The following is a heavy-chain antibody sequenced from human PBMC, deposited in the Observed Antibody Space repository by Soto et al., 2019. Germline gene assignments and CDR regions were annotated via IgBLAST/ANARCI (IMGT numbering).Heavy chain of an antibody. Sequence: EVQLVESGGGLVQPGRSLRLSCAASGFTFDDYAMHWVRQAPGKGLEWVSRISWNSGSIGYADSVKGRFTISRDNAKNSLYLQMNRLRAEDPALYYCAKAVGSYGNFDYWGQGTLVTVSS. CDR2: ISWNSGSI. V-gene: IGHV3-9*01. CDR3: AKAVGSYGNFDY. J-gene: IGHJ4*02. D-gene: IGHD5-18*01. CDR1: GFTFDDYA.